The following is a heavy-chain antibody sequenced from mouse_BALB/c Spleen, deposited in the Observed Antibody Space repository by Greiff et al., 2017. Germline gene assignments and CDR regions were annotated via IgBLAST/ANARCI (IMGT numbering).Heavy chain of an antibody. CDR1: GYSFTGYS. CDR3: GRGTTVGAMDY. J-gene: IGHJ4*01. CDR2: INPYNGDT. D-gene: IGHD1-1*01. V-gene: IGHV1-37*01. Sequence: VQLKESGPELVKPGASVKISCKASGYSFTGYSMNWVKQSHGKSLEWIGRINPYNGDTFYNQKFKGKATLTVDKSSSTAHMELLSLTSEDSAVYYCGRGTTVGAMDYWGQGTSVSVSA.